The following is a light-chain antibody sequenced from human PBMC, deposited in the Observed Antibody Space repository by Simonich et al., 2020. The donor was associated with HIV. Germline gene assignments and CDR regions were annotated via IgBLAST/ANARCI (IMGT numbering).Light chain of an antibody. Sequence: DIQMTQSPSSLSASVGDRVTITCRASQNISSYLNWYQQKPGKAPKLLIYAASSLQSAVPSRFSGSGSGTDFTLTINSLQPEDFATYYCLQDYNYPRTFGQGTKVEIK. CDR3: LQDYNYPRT. CDR1: QNISSY. J-gene: IGKJ1*01. CDR2: AAS. V-gene: IGKV1-39*01.